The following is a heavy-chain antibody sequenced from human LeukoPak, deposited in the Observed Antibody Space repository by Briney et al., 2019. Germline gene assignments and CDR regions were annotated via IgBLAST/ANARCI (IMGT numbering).Heavy chain of an antibody. CDR2: ISAYNGNT. CDR1: GFTFTSSA. CDR3: ARVILFQDYYDSSGYYYWFDP. Sequence: ASVTVSCKASGFTFTSSAMQWVRQAPGQGLEWMGWISAYNGNTNYAQKFQGRVTMTTDTSTSTAYMELRSLRSDDTAVFYCARVILFQDYYDSSGYYYWFDPWGQGTLVTVSS. V-gene: IGHV1-18*01. J-gene: IGHJ5*02. D-gene: IGHD3-22*01.